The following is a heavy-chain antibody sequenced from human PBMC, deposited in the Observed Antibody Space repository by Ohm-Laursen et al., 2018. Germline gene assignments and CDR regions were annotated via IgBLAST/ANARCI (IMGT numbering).Heavy chain of an antibody. CDR2: IIPIFGTA. CDR1: GGTFSSYA. V-gene: IGHV1-69*13. J-gene: IGHJ4*02. CDR3: ASGDTAMVTSSY. D-gene: IGHD5-18*01. Sequence: VASVKVSCKASGGTFSSYAISWVRQAPGQGLEWMGGIIPIFGTANYAQKFQGRVTITADESTSTAYMELSSLRSEDTAVYYCASGDTAMVTSSYWGQGTLVTVSS.